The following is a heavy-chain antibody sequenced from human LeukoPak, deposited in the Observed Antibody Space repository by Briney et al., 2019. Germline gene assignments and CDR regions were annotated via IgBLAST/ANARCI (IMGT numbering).Heavy chain of an antibody. J-gene: IGHJ4*02. Sequence: PGGSLRLSCAASGFTFSSYSMNWVRQAPGKGLEWVSSISSSSIYIYYADSLKGRFTISRDNAKNSLYLQMNSLRAEDTAVYYCARDRNTDFWSGYYTNYFDYWGQGTLVTVSS. CDR2: ISSSSIYI. D-gene: IGHD3-3*01. CDR1: GFTFSSYS. V-gene: IGHV3-21*01. CDR3: ARDRNTDFWSGYYTNYFDY.